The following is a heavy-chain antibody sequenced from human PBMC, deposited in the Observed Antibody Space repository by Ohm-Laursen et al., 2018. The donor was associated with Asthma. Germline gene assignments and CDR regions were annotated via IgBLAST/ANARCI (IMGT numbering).Heavy chain of an antibody. CDR2: MSGSGHIS. D-gene: IGHD6-19*01. CDR3: AGGSGWKFGSDY. CDR1: GFTYYNYA. V-gene: IGHV3-23*01. Sequence: SLRLSCAASGFTYYNYALSWVRQAPGKGLEWVSAMSGSGHISYYADSVKGRFTISRDNSKNTLYLQMNSLRAEDTAVYYCAGGSGWKFGSDYWGQGTLVTVSS. J-gene: IGHJ4*02.